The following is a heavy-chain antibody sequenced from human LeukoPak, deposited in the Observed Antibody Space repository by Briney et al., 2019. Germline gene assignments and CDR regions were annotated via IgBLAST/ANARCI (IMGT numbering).Heavy chain of an antibody. CDR3: ARGQELDY. CDR2: IYASGST. J-gene: IGHJ4*02. CDR1: GVSISSYY. V-gene: IGHV4-4*07. D-gene: IGHD2/OR15-2a*01. Sequence: SETLSLTCTASGVSISSYYWTWIRQPAGKGLEWIWRIYASGSTNYNPSLKSRVTMSVDTSKNQFSLMLSSVTAADTAVHYCARGQELDYWGQGTLVTVSS.